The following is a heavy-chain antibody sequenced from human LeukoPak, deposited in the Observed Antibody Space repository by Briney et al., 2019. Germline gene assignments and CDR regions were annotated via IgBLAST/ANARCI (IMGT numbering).Heavy chain of an antibody. CDR3: TRHRYCSSTICSPSGY. J-gene: IGHJ4*02. D-gene: IGHD2-2*01. CDR1: EYSFTSYW. V-gene: IGHV5-51*01. CDR2: IYPAGSDT. Sequence: GESLKISCKGSEYSFTSYWIGWVRQMPGKGLEWMGTIYPAGSDTRYSPSFQGQVTISADNSISTAYLQWSSLKASDTAMYYCTRHRYCSSTICSPSGYWGQGTLVTVSS.